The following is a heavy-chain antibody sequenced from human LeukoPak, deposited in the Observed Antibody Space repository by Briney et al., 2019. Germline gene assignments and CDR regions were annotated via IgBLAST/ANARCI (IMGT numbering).Heavy chain of an antibody. CDR3: SKTTTGYSSGRFPGWPVDY. J-gene: IGHJ4*02. D-gene: IGHD6-19*01. V-gene: IGHV3-23*01. CDR2: IFGSGGST. CDR1: GFTFNSYA. Sequence: GGSLRLSCAASGFTFNSYAMYWVRQAPGKGLEWVSGIFGSGGSTHYADSVKGRFTISRDNSKNTVYLQMNSLRAEDTVVFYRSKTTTGYSSGRFPGWPVDYWGQGTLVTVSS.